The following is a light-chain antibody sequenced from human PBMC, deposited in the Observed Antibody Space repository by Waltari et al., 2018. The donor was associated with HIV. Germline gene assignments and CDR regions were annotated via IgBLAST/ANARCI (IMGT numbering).Light chain of an antibody. J-gene: IGLJ1*01. CDR3: CSYSGSGTLYV. CDR2: DVT. V-gene: IGLV2-11*01. CDR1: SSAVGGYTF. Sequence: QSALTQPRSVSGSPGQSVTISCTGTSSAVGGYTFVSWYQHHPGKAPKPVISDVTNRPSGVPDRFSGSKSGNTASLTISGLQAEDEADYYCCSYSGSGTLYVFGTGTEVTVL.